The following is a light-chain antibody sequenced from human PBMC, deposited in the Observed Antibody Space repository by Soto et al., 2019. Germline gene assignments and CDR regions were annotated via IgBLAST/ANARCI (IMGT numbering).Light chain of an antibody. CDR1: QSISAW. CDR2: KAS. V-gene: IGKV1-5*03. Sequence: IQMTQSPSTLSASLGDSVSINCRASQSISAWLAWYQQKPGKAPRLLIYKASTLEIGVPSRFSGSGSGTDFTLTISSLQPEDFATYYCQQANNLPTFGQGTRLE. J-gene: IGKJ5*01. CDR3: QQANNLPT.